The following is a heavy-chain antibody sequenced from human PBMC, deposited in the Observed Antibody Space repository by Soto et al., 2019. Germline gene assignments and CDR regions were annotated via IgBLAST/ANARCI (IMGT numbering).Heavy chain of an antibody. CDR2: IGGGGGTT. D-gene: IGHD6-19*01. J-gene: IGHJ4*02. Sequence: PGGSLRLSCAASGFTFSNYAMSWVRQAPGKGLEWVSIIGGGGGTTYYADSVKGRFTISRDNSKNTVHLQINSLRVEDTAVYYCAKQAGYSSDPFDYWGQGTLVTVSS. CDR1: GFTFSNYA. V-gene: IGHV3-23*01. CDR3: AKQAGYSSDPFDY.